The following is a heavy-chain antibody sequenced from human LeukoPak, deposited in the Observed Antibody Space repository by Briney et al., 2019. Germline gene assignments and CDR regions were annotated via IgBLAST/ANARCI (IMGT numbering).Heavy chain of an antibody. D-gene: IGHD3-22*01. V-gene: IGHV3-21*01. Sequence: GGSLRLSCAASGFTFSSYSMNWVRQAPGKGLEWVSSISSSSSYIYYADSVKGRFTISRDNAKNSLYLQMNSLRAEDTAAYYCARDSGGSSGYYPGIWGQGTLVTVSS. J-gene: IGHJ4*02. CDR1: GFTFSSYS. CDR3: ARDSGGSSGYYPGI. CDR2: ISSSSSYI.